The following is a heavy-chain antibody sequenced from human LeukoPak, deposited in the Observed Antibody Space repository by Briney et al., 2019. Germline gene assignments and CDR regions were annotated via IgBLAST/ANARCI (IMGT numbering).Heavy chain of an antibody. CDR2: IIPIFGTA. Sequence: ASVKVSCKASGGTFSSYAISWVRQAPGQGLEWMGGIIPIFGTANYAQRFQGRVTITTDESTSTAYMELSSLRSEDTAVYYCARNLDTAMVNWFDPWGQGTLVTVSS. CDR3: ARNLDTAMVNWFDP. V-gene: IGHV1-69*05. CDR1: GGTFSSYA. J-gene: IGHJ5*02. D-gene: IGHD5-18*01.